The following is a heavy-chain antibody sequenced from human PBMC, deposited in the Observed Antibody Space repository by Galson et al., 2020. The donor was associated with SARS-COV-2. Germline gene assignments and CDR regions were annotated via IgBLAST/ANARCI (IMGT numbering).Heavy chain of an antibody. CDR2: IYYTGST. J-gene: IGHJ3*01. Sequence: SETLSLTCFVSGDSISSNTYYWGWIRQPPGKGLEWIGSIYYTGSTNYNPARKSRVIISVDTSKNQFSLRLSSVTTADTAVYYCARERIIGLAAPRRGAFEVWGQGTMVTVSS. D-gene: IGHD3-16*01. V-gene: IGHV4-39*07. CDR1: GDSISSNTYY. CDR3: ARERIIGLAAPRRGAFEV.